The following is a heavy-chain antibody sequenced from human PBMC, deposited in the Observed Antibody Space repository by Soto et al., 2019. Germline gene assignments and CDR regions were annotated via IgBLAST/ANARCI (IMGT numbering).Heavy chain of an antibody. V-gene: IGHV3-11*01. CDR2: ISSSGSTI. Sequence: QVQLVESGGGLVKPGGSLRLSCAASGFTFSDYYMSWIRQAPGKGLEWVSYISSSGSTIYYADSVKGRFTISRDNAKNSLYLQMNSLRAEDTAVYYCARVGDTRLQPPQARGNAPFKHWGQGTLVTVSS. J-gene: IGHJ4*02. D-gene: IGHD5-18*01. CDR3: ARVGDTRLQPPQARGNAPFKH. CDR1: GFTFSDYY.